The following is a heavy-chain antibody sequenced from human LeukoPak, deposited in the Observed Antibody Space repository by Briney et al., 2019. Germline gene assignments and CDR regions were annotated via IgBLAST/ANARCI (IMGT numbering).Heavy chain of an antibody. Sequence: GGSLRLSCAASGFNFSSNYMSWVRQAPGKGLEWVSVIYSGGSTYYADSVKGRFTISRDNSKNTLYLQMNSLRAEDTAVYSCARQRRYCSGDSCYQRTFDFWGQGTLVTVSS. CDR2: IYSGGST. D-gene: IGHD2-15*01. V-gene: IGHV3-53*01. CDR1: GFNFSSNY. J-gene: IGHJ4*02. CDR3: ARQRRYCSGDSCYQRTFDF.